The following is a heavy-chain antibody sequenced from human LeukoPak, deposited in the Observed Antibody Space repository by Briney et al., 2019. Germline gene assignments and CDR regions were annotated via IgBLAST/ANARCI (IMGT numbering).Heavy chain of an antibody. CDR1: GFTFGTYA. V-gene: IGHV3-64*01. D-gene: IGHD6-13*01. CDR2: ISSDGGTT. Sequence: GGSLRLSCAASGFTFGTYAMHWVRQAPGKGLEYVSAISSDGGTTYYANSVKGRFTISRDNSVNTLYLQMGSLRAEDMAVYYCASVAAAARDYWGQGTLVTVSS. CDR3: ASVAAAARDY. J-gene: IGHJ4*02.